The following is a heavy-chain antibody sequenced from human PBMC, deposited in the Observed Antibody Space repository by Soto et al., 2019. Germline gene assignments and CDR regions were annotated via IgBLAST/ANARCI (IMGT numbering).Heavy chain of an antibody. Sequence: EVQLVESGGGLVLPGGSLKLSCAASGFTFSGSAMHWVRQASGKGLEWVGRIRSKANNYATAYGASVKGRFTISRDDSKNTAYLQMNSLKNEDTAVYYCSRQASDFWSGKPQYYMDVWGKGTTVTVSS. D-gene: IGHD3-3*01. J-gene: IGHJ6*03. CDR2: IRSKANNYAT. V-gene: IGHV3-73*01. CDR1: GFTFSGSA. CDR3: SRQASDFWSGKPQYYMDV.